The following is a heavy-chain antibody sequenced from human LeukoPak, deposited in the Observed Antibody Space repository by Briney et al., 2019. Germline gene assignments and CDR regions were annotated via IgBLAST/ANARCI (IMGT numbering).Heavy chain of an antibody. Sequence: GGSLRLSCAASGFNFRGYAMHWVRQAPGKGLEWVAVISYDGSNKYYADSVKGRFTISRDNSKNTLYLQMNSLRAEDTAVYYCAKDSRYYFDYWGQGTLVTVSS. J-gene: IGHJ4*02. CDR2: ISYDGSNK. CDR3: AKDSRYYFDY. V-gene: IGHV3-30*18. CDR1: GFNFRGYA.